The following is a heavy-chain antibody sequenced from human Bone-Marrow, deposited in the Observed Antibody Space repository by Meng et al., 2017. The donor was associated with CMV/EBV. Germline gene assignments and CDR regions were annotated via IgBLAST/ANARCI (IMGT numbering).Heavy chain of an antibody. D-gene: IGHD1-26*01. CDR1: TFTSYG. V-gene: IGHV1-18*01. Sequence: TFTSYGISWVRQAPGQGLEWMGWISAYNGNTNYAQKLQGRVTMTTDTSTSTAYMELRSLRSDDTAVYYCAREWELKTPYYYYYGMDVWGQGTTVTVSS. J-gene: IGHJ6*02. CDR2: ISAYNGNT. CDR3: AREWELKTPYYYYYGMDV.